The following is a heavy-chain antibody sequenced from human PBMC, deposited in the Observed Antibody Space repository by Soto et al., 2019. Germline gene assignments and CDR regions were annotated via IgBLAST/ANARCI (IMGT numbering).Heavy chain of an antibody. Sequence: SETLSLTCAVSGGSISSGGYSWSWIRQPPGKGLEWIGYIYYSGSTNYNPSLKSRATISLDTSKNQFSLKLSSVTTADTAVYYCARGIGWYNDFDFWGQGTLVTVSS. CDR1: GGSISSGGYS. CDR2: IYYSGST. J-gene: IGHJ4*02. CDR3: ARGIGWYNDFDF. V-gene: IGHV4-61*08. D-gene: IGHD6-19*01.